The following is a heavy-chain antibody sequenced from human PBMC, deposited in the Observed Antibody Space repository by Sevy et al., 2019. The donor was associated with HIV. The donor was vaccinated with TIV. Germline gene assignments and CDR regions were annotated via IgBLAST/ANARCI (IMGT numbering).Heavy chain of an antibody. CDR3: AKDVVGGYYDSSGYSDH. D-gene: IGHD3-22*01. Sequence: GGSLRLSCAASGFTFTEFVMSWVRQAPGKGLEWVSTINSGGGSTYYADSVKGRFTISRDNSQNTLDLQMNSLRAEDTAVYYCAKDVVGGYYDSSGYSDHWGQGTLVTVSA. V-gene: IGHV3-23*01. CDR2: INSGGGST. CDR1: GFTFTEFV. J-gene: IGHJ4*02.